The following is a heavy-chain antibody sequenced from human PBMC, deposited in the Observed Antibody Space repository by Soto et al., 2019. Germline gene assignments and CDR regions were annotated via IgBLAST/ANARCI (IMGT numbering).Heavy chain of an antibody. Sequence: SETLSLTCTVSGGSISNYYWSWIRQPPGKGLEWIGYIYYSGSTNYNPSLKSRVTISIDTSKSQFSLNLSSVTAADTAVYYCARGRVGGFDYWGQGTLVTVSS. CDR3: ARGRVGGFDY. V-gene: IGHV4-59*01. CDR2: IYYSGST. D-gene: IGHD3-10*01. CDR1: GGSISNYY. J-gene: IGHJ4*02.